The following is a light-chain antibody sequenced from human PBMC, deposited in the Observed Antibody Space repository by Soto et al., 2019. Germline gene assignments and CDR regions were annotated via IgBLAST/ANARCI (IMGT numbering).Light chain of an antibody. CDR2: DAS. V-gene: IGKV1-33*01. CDR1: QDISNY. J-gene: IGKJ2*01. Sequence: DIQMTQSPSSLSASVGDRVTITCQASQDISNYLNWYQQKPGKAPKLLIYDASNLETGVPSRFSGSGSVTDFTFTISSLQPEDIATYYCQQYDNLPPYTFGQGTKLDIK. CDR3: QQYDNLPPYT.